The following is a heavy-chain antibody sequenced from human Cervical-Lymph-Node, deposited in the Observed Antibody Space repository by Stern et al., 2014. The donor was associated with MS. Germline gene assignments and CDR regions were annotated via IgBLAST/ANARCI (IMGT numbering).Heavy chain of an antibody. CDR3: TYDPDF. CDR2: IYWNDEK. CDR1: GFSLDTRGVG. Sequence: QVTLKESGPTLVKPTQTLTLTCSFSGFSLDTRGVGVGWIRQPPVKALEWLALIYWNDEKRYSPSLEHRLSITKDTSKNQVVLTMTNMDPVDTGTYYCTYDPDFWGQGTLVTVSS. V-gene: IGHV2-5*01. J-gene: IGHJ4*02.